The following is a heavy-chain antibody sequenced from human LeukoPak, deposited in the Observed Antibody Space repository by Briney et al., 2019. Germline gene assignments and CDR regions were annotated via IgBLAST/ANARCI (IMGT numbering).Heavy chain of an antibody. D-gene: IGHD7-27*01. CDR2: ISNGGNTI. CDR3: ARGHWGLDY. Sequence: GGSLRLSCAASGFTFSDHYMTWIRQAPGKGLEWVSYISNGGNTIYYADSVKGRFTLSRDNAKSSLYLQMNSLRAEDTAMYYCARGHWGLDYWGQGTLVTVSS. J-gene: IGHJ4*02. V-gene: IGHV3-11*01. CDR1: GFTFSDHY.